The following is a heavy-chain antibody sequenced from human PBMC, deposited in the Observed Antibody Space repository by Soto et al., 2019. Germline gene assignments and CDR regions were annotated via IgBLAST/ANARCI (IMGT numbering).Heavy chain of an antibody. Sequence: GGSLRLSCAASGFTFSSYGMHWVRQAPGKGLEWVAVIWYDGSNKYYADSVKGRFTISRDNSKNTLYLQMNSLRAEDTAVYYCARESPYYYYGMDVWGQGTTVTGS. CDR2: IWYDGSNK. V-gene: IGHV3-33*01. J-gene: IGHJ6*02. CDR1: GFTFSSYG. CDR3: ARESPYYYYGMDV.